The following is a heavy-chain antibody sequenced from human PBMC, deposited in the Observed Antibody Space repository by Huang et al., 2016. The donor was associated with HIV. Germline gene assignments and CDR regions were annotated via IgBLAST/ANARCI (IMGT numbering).Heavy chain of an antibody. Sequence: QVQLVESGGGVVQPGGALRLSCAASGFTFSSYGMRWFRQTQGKGLEWVSVRRYDGSHKYDADSVKGRFTISRDNSKNTLYLQMNSLRAEDTAVFYCAKGYGYYASGSRIDNYYIDVWGKGTTVTVSS. J-gene: IGHJ6*03. CDR2: RRYDGSHK. CDR3: AKGYGYYASGSRIDNYYIDV. D-gene: IGHD3-10*01. V-gene: IGHV3-30*02. CDR1: GFTFSSYG.